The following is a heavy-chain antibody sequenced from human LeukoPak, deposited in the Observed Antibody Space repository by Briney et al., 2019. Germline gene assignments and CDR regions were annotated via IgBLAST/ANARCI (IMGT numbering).Heavy chain of an antibody. CDR3: ARGLSSSWSNANY. J-gene: IGHJ4*02. CDR1: GGTFSSYA. Sequence: GASVKVSCKASGGTFSSYAISWVRQAAGQGLEWMGGIIPIFGTANYAQKFQGRVTITADKSTSTAYMELGSLRSDDTAVYYCARGLSSSWSNANYWGQGTLVTVSS. CDR2: IIPIFGTA. D-gene: IGHD6-13*01. V-gene: IGHV1-69*06.